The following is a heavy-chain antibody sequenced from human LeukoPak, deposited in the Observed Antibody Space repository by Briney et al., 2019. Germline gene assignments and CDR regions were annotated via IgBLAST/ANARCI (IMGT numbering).Heavy chain of an antibody. CDR1: GFTVSDNY. Sequence: GGSLRLSCAASGFTVSDNYMTWVRQAPGKGLEWVSIIYGGSTYYADSVKGRFTISRDNSKNTVYLQMNSLRAEDTAVYYCARDFEGVHRTTNSYTYYYYIDVWGKGTTVIVSS. V-gene: IGHV3-53*01. CDR3: ARDFEGVHRTTNSYTYYYYIDV. CDR2: IYGGST. D-gene: IGHD2/OR15-2a*01. J-gene: IGHJ6*03.